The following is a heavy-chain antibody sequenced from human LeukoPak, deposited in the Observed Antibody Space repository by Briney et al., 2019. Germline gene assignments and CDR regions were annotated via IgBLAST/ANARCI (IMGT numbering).Heavy chain of an antibody. V-gene: IGHV3-23*01. CDR1: GFSFSRAA. CDR2: IGGSGGST. Sequence: LSCAASGFSFSRAAISCVCPASATGLEWVSAIGGSGGSTYYADSVKGRFAITRNNAKNTLYLQMNMKRAEYTALYCCPKVLGIAAAEGDYCGQGTLVTVSS. CDR3: PKVLGIAAAEGDY. D-gene: IGHD6-13*01. J-gene: IGHJ4*02.